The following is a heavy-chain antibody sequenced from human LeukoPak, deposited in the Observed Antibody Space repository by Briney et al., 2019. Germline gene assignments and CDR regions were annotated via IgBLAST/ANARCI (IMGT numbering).Heavy chain of an antibody. CDR3: ARPQLTYYYDSSGYSSLIFDY. D-gene: IGHD3-22*01. CDR1: GYTFTSYG. J-gene: IGHJ4*02. Sequence: ASVKVSCKASGYTFTSYGISWVRQAPGQGLEWMGWINPNSGGTNYAQKFQGRVTMTRDTSISTAYMELSRLRSDDTAVYYCARPQLTYYYDSSGYSSLIFDYWGQGTLVTVSS. V-gene: IGHV1-2*02. CDR2: INPNSGGT.